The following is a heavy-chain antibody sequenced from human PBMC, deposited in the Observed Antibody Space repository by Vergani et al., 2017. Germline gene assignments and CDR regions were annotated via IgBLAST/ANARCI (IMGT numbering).Heavy chain of an antibody. D-gene: IGHD2-21*02. J-gene: IGHJ5*02. CDR1: GYTFTGYY. CDR3: ARVIVVVTGPPHWFDP. CDR2: INPNSGGT. V-gene: IGHV1-2*02. Sequence: QVQLVQSGAEVKKPGASVKVSCKASGYTFTGYYMHWVRQAPGQGLEWMGWINPNSGGTNYAQKFQGRVTMTRDTSISTAYMELSRLRSDDTAVYYCARVIVVVTGPPHWFDPWGQGTLVTVSS.